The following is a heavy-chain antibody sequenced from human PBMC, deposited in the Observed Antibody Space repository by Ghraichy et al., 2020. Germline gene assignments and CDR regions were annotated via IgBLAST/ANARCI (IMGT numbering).Heavy chain of an antibody. J-gene: IGHJ3*02. D-gene: IGHD4-23*01. V-gene: IGHV4-39*01. Sequence: SETLSLTCTVSGGSISSSSYYWGWIRQPPGKGLEWIGSIYYSGSTYYNPSLKSRVTISVDTSKNQFSLKLSSVPAADTAVYYCARRFNSQYYAFDIWGQGTMVTVSS. CDR2: IYYSGST. CDR1: GGSISSSSYY. CDR3: ARRFNSQYYAFDI.